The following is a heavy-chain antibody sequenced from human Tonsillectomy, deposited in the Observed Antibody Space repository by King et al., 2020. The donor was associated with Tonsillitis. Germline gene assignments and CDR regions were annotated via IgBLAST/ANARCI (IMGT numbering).Heavy chain of an antibody. CDR1: GFTFSSYE. CDR3: ARGSRTVAAAGLGVGY. Sequence: VQLVESGGGLVQPGGSLRLSCAASGFTFSSYEMNLVRQAPGKGLEGVSYISISGCTIYYADSVKGRFTISRDNAKNSLYLQMNSRRAEDTAVYYCARGSRTVAAAGLGVGYWGQGTLVTVSS. V-gene: IGHV3-48*03. CDR2: ISISGCTI. J-gene: IGHJ4*02. D-gene: IGHD6-13*01.